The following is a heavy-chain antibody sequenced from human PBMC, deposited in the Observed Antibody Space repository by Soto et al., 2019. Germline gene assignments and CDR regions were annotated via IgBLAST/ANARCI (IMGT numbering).Heavy chain of an antibody. V-gene: IGHV1-46*01. Sequence: GASVKVSCKAPGYSFTSYYLHWVRQAPGQGLEWMGIINPNSTSANYAQKFQGRVTMTRDTSTSTVYMGLSTLRSEDTAVYYCARDSGYYGSDYGMDVWGQGTTVTVSS. CDR2: INPNSTSA. D-gene: IGHD3-10*01. CDR1: GYSFTSYY. CDR3: ARDSGYYGSDYGMDV. J-gene: IGHJ6*02.